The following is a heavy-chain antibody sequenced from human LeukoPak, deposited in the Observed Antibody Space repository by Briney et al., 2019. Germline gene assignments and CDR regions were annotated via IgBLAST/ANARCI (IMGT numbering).Heavy chain of an antibody. J-gene: IGHJ4*02. CDR1: GFTFSSYG. Sequence: GGSLRLSCAASGFTFSSYGMHWVRQAPGKGLEWVAVIWYDGSNKYDADPVKGRFTIARVNSKNTLYLQMNSRSAEDTAVYYCARSLEFDYWGQGTLVTVSS. V-gene: IGHV3-33*01. CDR3: ARSLEFDY. CDR2: IWYDGSNK.